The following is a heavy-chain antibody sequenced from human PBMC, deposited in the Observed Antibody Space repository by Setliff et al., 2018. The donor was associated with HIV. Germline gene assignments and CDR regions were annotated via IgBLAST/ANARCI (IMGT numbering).Heavy chain of an antibody. CDR2: IYYSGST. J-gene: IGHJ4*02. D-gene: IGHD3-22*01. CDR1: GGSIKSSSDY. V-gene: IGHV4-39*01. Sequence: SETLSLTCTVSGGSIKSSSDYWGWIRQPPGKGLEWIGTIYYSGSTYYNPSLKSRVTISVDTSKNQFSLKLSSVTAAETPVYYCSRHSGLGGYYSPFDYWGPGTLVTVS. CDR3: SRHSGLGGYYSPFDY.